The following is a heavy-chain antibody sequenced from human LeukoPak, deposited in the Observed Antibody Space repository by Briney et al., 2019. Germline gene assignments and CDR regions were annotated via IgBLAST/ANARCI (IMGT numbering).Heavy chain of an antibody. CDR2: IYPGDSDT. V-gene: IGHV5-51*01. J-gene: IGHJ4*02. CDR3: ARHGGYCSSTSCYGGFVDY. Sequence: GESLKISCKGSGYSLTSYWIGWVRQMPGKGLEWMGIIYPGDSDTRYSPSFQGQVTISADKSISTAYLQWSSLKASDTAMYYCARHGGYCSSTSCYGGFVDYWGQGTLVTVSS. D-gene: IGHD2-2*01. CDR1: GYSLTSYW.